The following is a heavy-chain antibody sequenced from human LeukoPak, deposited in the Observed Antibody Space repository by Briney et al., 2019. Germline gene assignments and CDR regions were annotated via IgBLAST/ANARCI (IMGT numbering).Heavy chain of an antibody. CDR2: IYYSGST. J-gene: IGHJ4*02. Sequence: SDTLSLTCTVSGVSISSHYWSWIRQPPGKGLEWIGYIYYSGSTNYNPSLKSRVTISVDTSKNQFSLKLSSVTAADTAVYYCASRSNWNRFAYWVQATQDTGSS. V-gene: IGHV4-59*07. D-gene: IGHD1-20*01. CDR1: GVSISSHY. CDR3: ASRSNWNRFAY.